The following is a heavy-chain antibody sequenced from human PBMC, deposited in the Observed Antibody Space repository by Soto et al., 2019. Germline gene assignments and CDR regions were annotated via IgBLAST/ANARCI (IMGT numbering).Heavy chain of an antibody. D-gene: IGHD3-22*01. J-gene: IGHJ6*01. CDR1: SSKT. CDR3: VKYYFDSSFYQAQDG. V-gene: IGHV3-64D*06. CDR2: ISSNGGST. Sequence: SSKTINWVREAPGKGLEYVSTISSNGGSTYYADSVKGRFTISRDNSKNTLYLQMSSLRAEDTAVYYCVKYYFDSSFYQAQDG.